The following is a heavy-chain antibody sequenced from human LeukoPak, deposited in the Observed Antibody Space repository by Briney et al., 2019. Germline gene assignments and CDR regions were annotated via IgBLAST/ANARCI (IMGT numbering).Heavy chain of an antibody. V-gene: IGHV3-21*01. CDR3: ARGHVGATGFDY. D-gene: IGHD1-26*01. Sequence: GGSLRLSSAASGFTFSSYSMNWVRQAPGKGLEWVSSISSSSSYIYYADSVKGRFTISRDNAKNSLYLQMNSLRAEDTAVYYCARGHVGATGFDYWGQGTLVTVSS. CDR1: GFTFSSYS. CDR2: ISSSSSYI. J-gene: IGHJ4*02.